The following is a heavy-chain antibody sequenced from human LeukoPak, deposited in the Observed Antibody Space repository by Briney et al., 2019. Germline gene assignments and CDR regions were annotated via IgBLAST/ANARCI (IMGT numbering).Heavy chain of an antibody. J-gene: IGHJ4*02. V-gene: IGHV3-23*01. CDR1: GFTFSSHW. CDR3: AKDNRRAHYFDY. CDR2: ISGSGGST. Sequence: GGSLRLSCAASGFTFSSHWMTWVRQAPGKGLEWVSAISGSGGSTYYADSVKGRFTISRDNSKNTLYLQMNSLRAEDTAVYYCAKDNRRAHYFDYWGQGTLVTVSS.